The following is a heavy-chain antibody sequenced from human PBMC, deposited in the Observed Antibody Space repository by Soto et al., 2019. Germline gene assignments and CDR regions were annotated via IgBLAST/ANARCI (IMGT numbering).Heavy chain of an antibody. CDR2: INPNSGGT. V-gene: IGHV1-2*04. Sequence: QVQLVQSGAEVKKPGASVKVSCKASGYTFTGYYMHWVRQAPGQGLEWMGWINPNSGGTNYAQKFQGWVTMTRDTSISTAYVELSRLRSDDTAVYYCARDRAYCSGGSCYSWFDPWGQGTLVTVSS. CDR3: ARDRAYCSGGSCYSWFDP. D-gene: IGHD2-15*01. CDR1: GYTFTGYY. J-gene: IGHJ5*02.